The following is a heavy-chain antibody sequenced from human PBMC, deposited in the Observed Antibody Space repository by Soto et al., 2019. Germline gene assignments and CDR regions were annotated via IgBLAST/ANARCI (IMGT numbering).Heavy chain of an antibody. V-gene: IGHV3-23*01. J-gene: IGHJ6*02. CDR2: ISDSGGRT. CDR3: AKDALGDYFYYGMDV. Sequence: EVQLLESGGGLVQPGGSLRLSCAVSGFTFNNYAMNWVRQAPGKGLEWVSSISDSGGRTYYADSVKGRFTISRDNSKKTLYLQMKSLRAEDTAIYYCAKDALGDYFYYGMDVWGQGTTVTVSS. CDR1: GFTFNNYA.